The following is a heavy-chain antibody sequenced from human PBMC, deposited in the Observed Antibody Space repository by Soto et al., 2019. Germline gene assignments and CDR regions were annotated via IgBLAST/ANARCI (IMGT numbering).Heavy chain of an antibody. CDR2: ISYDGSNK. Sequence: PGGSLRLSCAASGFTFSSYGMHWVRQAPGKGLEWVAVISYDGSNKYYADSVKGRFTISRDNSKNTLYLQMNSLRAEDTAVYYCAKDPRLAIAAAGFFDYSGQGTLVTGSS. CDR3: AKDPRLAIAAAGFFDY. J-gene: IGHJ4*02. CDR1: GFTFSSYG. D-gene: IGHD6-13*01. V-gene: IGHV3-30*18.